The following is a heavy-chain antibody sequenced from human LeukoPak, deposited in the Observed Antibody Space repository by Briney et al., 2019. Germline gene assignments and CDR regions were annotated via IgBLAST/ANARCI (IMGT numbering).Heavy chain of an antibody. CDR3: ARGGPRDGYDY. Sequence: GGSLRLSCAASGFTFSSYEMNWVRQAPGKGLEWVSYISSSSSTMYYAASVKGRFSISRDNAQNSLYLQMNSLRAEDTAVYYCARGGPRDGYDYWGQGTLVTVSS. V-gene: IGHV3-48*01. CDR2: ISSSSSTM. CDR1: GFTFSSYE. D-gene: IGHD5-18*01. J-gene: IGHJ4*02.